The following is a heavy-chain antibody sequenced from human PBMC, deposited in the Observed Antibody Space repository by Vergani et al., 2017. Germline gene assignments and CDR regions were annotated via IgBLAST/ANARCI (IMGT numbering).Heavy chain of an antibody. V-gene: IGHV5-51*01. CDR1: EYSFGNYW. J-gene: IGHJ4*02. CDR2: IYPADSDT. CDR3: ARHTTYTDS. D-gene: IGHD1-1*01. Sequence: EVELVQSGPEMRKPGESLKISCKGSEYSFGNYWIGWVRQMPGKGREWMGIIYPADSDTRYSPSFQGQVTISADKSISTAFLQWDSLKASETALYYCARHTTYTDSWGQGTLVTVSS.